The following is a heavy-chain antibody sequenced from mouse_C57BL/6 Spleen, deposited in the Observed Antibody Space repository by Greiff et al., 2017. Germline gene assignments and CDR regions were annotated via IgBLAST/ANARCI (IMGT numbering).Heavy chain of an antibody. CDR1: GYTFTDYE. CDR3: TREGMVLDY. CDR2: IDPETGGT. Sequence: VQRVESGAELVRPGASVTLSCKASGYTFTDYEMHWVKQTPVHGLEWIGAIDPETGGTAYNQKFKGQDILTADKSSSTAYMELRSLTSEDSAVYYCTREGMVLDYWGQGTTLTVSS. V-gene: IGHV1-15*01. J-gene: IGHJ2*01. D-gene: IGHD2-3*01.